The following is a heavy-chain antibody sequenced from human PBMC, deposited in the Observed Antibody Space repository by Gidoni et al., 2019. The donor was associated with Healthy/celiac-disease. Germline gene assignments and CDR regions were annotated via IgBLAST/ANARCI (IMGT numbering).Heavy chain of an antibody. CDR3: AKDPRDYYGSGSYPDY. CDR2: RSYDGSNK. J-gene: IGHJ4*02. Sequence: QVQLVDSGGGVVQPGGSLRISCAASGLTFSSYGMHWVRQAPGKGLGWVAVRSYDGSNKYYADSVKGRFTISRDNSKNTLYLQMNSLRAEDTAVYYCAKDPRDYYGSGSYPDYWGQGTLVTVSS. V-gene: IGHV3-30*18. CDR1: GLTFSSYG. D-gene: IGHD3-10*01.